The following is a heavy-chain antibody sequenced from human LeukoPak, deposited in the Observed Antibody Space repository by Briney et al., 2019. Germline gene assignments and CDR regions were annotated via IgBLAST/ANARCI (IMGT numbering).Heavy chain of an antibody. D-gene: IGHD3-9*01. J-gene: IGHJ4*02. V-gene: IGHV5-51*01. CDR3: ARRDYDILTGYYYYFDY. Sequence: GESLKISCKGSGYSFTSYWIGWVRQMPGKGVEGRGIIYPGDSDTRYSPSFEGQVTISADKSISTAYLQWSSLNASDTAMYYCARRDYDILTGYYYYFDYWGQGTLVTVSS. CDR1: GYSFTSYW. CDR2: IYPGDSDT.